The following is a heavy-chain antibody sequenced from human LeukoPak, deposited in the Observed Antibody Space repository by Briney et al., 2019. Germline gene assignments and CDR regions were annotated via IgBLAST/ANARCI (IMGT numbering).Heavy chain of an antibody. CDR3: ARRYYDFWSGYSSFDY. J-gene: IGHJ4*02. Sequence: SETLSLTCAVYGGSLSGYYWSWIRQPPGKGLEWIGEINHSGGTNYNPSLKSRVTISVDTSKNQFSLKLSSVTAADTAVYYCARRYYDFWSGYSSFDYWGQGTLVTVSS. D-gene: IGHD3-3*01. CDR1: GGSLSGYY. CDR2: INHSGGT. V-gene: IGHV4-34*01.